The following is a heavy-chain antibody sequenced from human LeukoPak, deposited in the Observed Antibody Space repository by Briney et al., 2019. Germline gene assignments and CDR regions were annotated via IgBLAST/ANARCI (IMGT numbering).Heavy chain of an antibody. CDR2: MNPNSGNT. D-gene: IGHD6-19*01. Sequence: GSSVKVSCKASGYTFTSYDINWVRQATGQGLEWMGWMNPNSGNTGYAQKFQGRVTMTRNTSISTAYMELSSLRSEDTAVYYCARGGGWYVDYYYGMDVWGQGTTVTVSS. CDR3: ARGGGWYVDYYYGMDV. J-gene: IGHJ6*02. V-gene: IGHV1-8*01. CDR1: GYTFTSYD.